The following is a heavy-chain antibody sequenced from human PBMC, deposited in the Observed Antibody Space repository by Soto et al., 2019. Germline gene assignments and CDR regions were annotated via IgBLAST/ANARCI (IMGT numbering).Heavy chain of an antibody. V-gene: IGHV3-53*01. CDR3: AKGWVGGDYDPKWFDP. J-gene: IGHJ5*02. CDR2: IYSGGTT. Sequence: PGGSLRLSCAASEFTGATDYMGWVRQAPGKGLDWVSVIYSGGTTNYGDSVKGRFTISRDRSKNTLYLQMNSLRVEDTAVYYCAKGWVGGDYDPKWFDPWGQGTLVTVSS. D-gene: IGHD4-17*01. CDR1: EFTGATDY.